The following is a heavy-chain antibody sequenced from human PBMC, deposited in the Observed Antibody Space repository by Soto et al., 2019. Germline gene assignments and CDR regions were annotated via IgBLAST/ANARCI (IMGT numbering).Heavy chain of an antibody. V-gene: IGHV3-53*02. J-gene: IGHJ2*01. Sequence: EVQLVETGGGLIQPGGSLRLSCAASGFTVSSNYMSWVRQAPGKGLEWVSVIYSGGSTYYADSVKGRFTISRDNSKNTLYLQMNSLRAEHTAVYYCARDRYCSGGSCYGSHDWYFDLWGRGTLLTVSS. CDR2: IYSGGST. CDR3: ARDRYCSGGSCYGSHDWYFDL. CDR1: GFTVSSNY. D-gene: IGHD2-15*01.